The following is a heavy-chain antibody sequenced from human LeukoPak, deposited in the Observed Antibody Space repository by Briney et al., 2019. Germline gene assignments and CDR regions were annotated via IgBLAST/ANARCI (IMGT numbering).Heavy chain of an antibody. Sequence: GGSLRLSCVASGFTFSSYSMNWVRQAPGKGLEWVAYISKSITRTHYADSVEGRFTISRDNSKNTLYLQMNSLRAEDTAVYYCAKGGGGSLFYYYYYYGMDVWGQGTTVTVSS. J-gene: IGHJ6*02. V-gene: IGHV3-48*01. CDR3: AKGGGGSLFYYYYYYGMDV. CDR1: GFTFSSYS. CDR2: ISKSITRT. D-gene: IGHD2-15*01.